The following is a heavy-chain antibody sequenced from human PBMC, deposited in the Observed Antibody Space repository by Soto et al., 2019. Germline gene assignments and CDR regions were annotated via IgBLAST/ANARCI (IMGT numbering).Heavy chain of an antibody. CDR2: IIPIFGTA. CDR1: GGTFSSYA. J-gene: IGHJ4*02. Sequence: AASVKVSCKASGGTFSSYAISWVRQAPGQGLEWMGGIIPIFGTANYAQKFQGRVTITADESTSTAYMELSSLRSEDTAVYYCAGDLRQSTAAGTSYYFDYWGQGTLVTVSS. V-gene: IGHV1-69*13. CDR3: AGDLRQSTAAGTSYYFDY. D-gene: IGHD6-13*01.